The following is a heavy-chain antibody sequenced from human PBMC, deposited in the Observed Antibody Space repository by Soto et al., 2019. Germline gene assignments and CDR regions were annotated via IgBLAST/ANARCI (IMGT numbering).Heavy chain of an antibody. V-gene: IGHV1-18*04. CDR1: GYTFTSYG. J-gene: IGHJ4*02. CDR2: ISAHSGDT. Sequence: QVQLVQSGAEARKPGASVKVSCKASGYTFTSYGVIWVRQAPGQGLEWMGWISAHSGDTKYEERFQGRVTMTTDTSTGTAYMELRNLRSVDTAIYYCARDPGYSFDYWGQGTLVTVSS. CDR3: ARDPGYSFDY.